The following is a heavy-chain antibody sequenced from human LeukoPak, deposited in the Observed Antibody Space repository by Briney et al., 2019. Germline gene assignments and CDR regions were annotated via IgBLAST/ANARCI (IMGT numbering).Heavy chain of an antibody. J-gene: IGHJ4*02. Sequence: GGSLRLSCAVSGFTFLSYSMNWVRQAPGKGLEWVSYINTGSDSIYYADSVKGRFAVSTDNAKNSLYLQMNSLRAEDTAVYYCASSYYDSGSFDYWGQGTLVTVSS. CDR1: GFTFLSYS. D-gene: IGHD3-10*01. CDR3: ASSYYDSGSFDY. CDR2: INTGSDSI. V-gene: IGHV3-48*04.